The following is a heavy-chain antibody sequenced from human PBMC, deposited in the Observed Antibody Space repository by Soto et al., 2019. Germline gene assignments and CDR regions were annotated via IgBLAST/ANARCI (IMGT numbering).Heavy chain of an antibody. J-gene: IGHJ4*02. V-gene: IGHV4-31*03. CDR3: ARGGDSSGYYVY. CDR2: IYYSGST. D-gene: IGHD3-22*01. CDR1: GGSISSGGYY. Sequence: QVQLQESGPGLVKPSQTLSLTCTVSGGSISSGGYYWSWIRQHPGKGLEWIGYIYYSGSTYYNPSLKSRVTISVDTSKNQFSVKLSSVTAADTAVYYCARGGDSSGYYVYWGQGTLVTVSS.